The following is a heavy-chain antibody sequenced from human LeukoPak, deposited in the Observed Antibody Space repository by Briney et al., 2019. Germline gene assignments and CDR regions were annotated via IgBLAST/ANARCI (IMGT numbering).Heavy chain of an antibody. V-gene: IGHV3-15*01. J-gene: IGHJ4*02. D-gene: IGHD3-10*01. CDR3: TIGGHYFGS. CDR1: GVTISDAW. Sequence: GGSLRLSCVASGVTISDAWMSWVRQAPGKGLEWVGRIKSKSDGGTTDYAAPVTDRFIISRDDSKNTLFLQMNSLEADDTAVYYCTIGGHYFGSWGQGTLVIVSS. CDR2: IKSKSDGGTT.